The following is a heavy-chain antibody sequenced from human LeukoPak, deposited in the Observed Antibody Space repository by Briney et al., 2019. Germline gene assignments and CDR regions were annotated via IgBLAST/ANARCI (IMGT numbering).Heavy chain of an antibody. CDR2: IYHSGST. D-gene: IGHD1-26*01. J-gene: IGHJ4*02. CDR3: ARSHDSGSYPYYFAY. Sequence: SETLSLTCAVSGGSISSGGYSWSWIRQPPGKGLEWIGYIYHSGSTYYNPSLKSRVTISVDRSKNQFSLKLSSVTAADTAVYYCARSHDSGSYPYYFAYWGQGTLVTVSS. V-gene: IGHV4-30-2*01. CDR1: GGSISSGGYS.